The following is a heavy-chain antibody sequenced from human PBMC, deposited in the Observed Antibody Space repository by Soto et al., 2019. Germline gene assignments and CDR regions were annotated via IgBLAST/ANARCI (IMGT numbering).Heavy chain of an antibody. V-gene: IGHV4-28*01. D-gene: IGHD4-17*01. CDR2: IYYSGRT. CDR3: ARKNGVLDAFDI. Sequence: QVQLQESGPGLVKPSDTLSHTCAVSGYSIRSSNWWGWIRQPPGKGLEWIGYIYYSGRTYYNPSRKSRVTMSVDTSKNQFSLKLSSVTAVDTAVYYCARKNGVLDAFDIWGQGTMVTVSS. J-gene: IGHJ3*02. CDR1: GYSIRSSNW.